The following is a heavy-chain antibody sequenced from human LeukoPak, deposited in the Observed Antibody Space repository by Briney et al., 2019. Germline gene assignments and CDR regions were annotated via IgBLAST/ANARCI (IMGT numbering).Heavy chain of an antibody. V-gene: IGHV1-69*04. J-gene: IGHJ3*02. Sequence: GASVKVSCKASGGTFSSYAISWVRQAPGQGLEWMGRIIPILGIANYAQKFQGRVTITADKSTSTAYMELSSLRSEDTAVYYCARSRQQQLFGAFDIWGQGTMVTVSS. CDR2: IIPILGIA. D-gene: IGHD6-13*01. CDR1: GGTFSSYA. CDR3: ARSRQQQLFGAFDI.